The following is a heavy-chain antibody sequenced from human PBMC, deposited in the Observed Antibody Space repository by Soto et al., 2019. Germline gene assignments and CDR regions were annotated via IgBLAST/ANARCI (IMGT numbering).Heavy chain of an antibody. CDR2: ISYDGSNK. J-gene: IGHJ6*02. CDR3: AKDLPAGGMDV. Sequence: PGGSLRLSCAASGFTFSSYGMHWVRQAPGKGLEWVAVISYDGSNKYYADSVKGRFTISRDNSKNTLYLQMNSLRAEDTAVYYCAKDLPAGGMDVWGQGTTVTVSS. D-gene: IGHD3-10*01. V-gene: IGHV3-30*18. CDR1: GFTFSSYG.